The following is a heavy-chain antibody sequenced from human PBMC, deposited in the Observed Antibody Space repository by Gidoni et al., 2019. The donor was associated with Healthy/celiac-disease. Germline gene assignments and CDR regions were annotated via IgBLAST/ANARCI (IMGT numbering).Heavy chain of an antibody. CDR2: MSGSGGST. CDR3: AISGYYYYYYMDV. Sequence: EVQQLESGGGWVQPGGSLRLSCAASGFPFSSYAMSWVRQAPGKGLEWVSAMSGSGGSTYYADSVKGRFTISRDNSKNTLYLQMNSLRAEDTAVYYCAISGYYYYYYMDVWGKGTTVTVSS. V-gene: IGHV3-23*01. CDR1: GFPFSSYA. J-gene: IGHJ6*03. D-gene: IGHD6-19*01.